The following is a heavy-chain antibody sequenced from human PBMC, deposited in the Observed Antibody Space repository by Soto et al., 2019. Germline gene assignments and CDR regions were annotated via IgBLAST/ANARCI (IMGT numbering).Heavy chain of an antibody. V-gene: IGHV3-33*01. J-gene: IGHJ4*02. CDR1: GFTFSGFG. CDR2: IWYDGSDK. D-gene: IGHD3-16*01. Sequence: PGGSLRLSCAASGFTFSGFGMHWVRQAPGKGLEWVAIIWYDGSDKYYADSVKGRFTISGDNSKNTLYLQMNSLRAEDTAVYHCAFGNLSYYFDYWGQGTPVTVSS. CDR3: AFGNLSYYFDY.